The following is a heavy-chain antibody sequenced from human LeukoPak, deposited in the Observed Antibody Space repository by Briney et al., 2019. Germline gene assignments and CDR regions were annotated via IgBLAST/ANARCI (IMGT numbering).Heavy chain of an antibody. J-gene: IGHJ6*02. Sequence: ASVKVSCKASGYTFTDFYMHWVRQAPGQGLEWMGRISPKSGGTNYAQRFQGRVTMTRDTSINTVSMELSSLTSDDTAAYYCARVNCGGGSCYFAGDGLNVWGQGTTVIVSS. CDR2: ISPKSGGT. D-gene: IGHD2-15*01. CDR3: ARVNCGGGSCYFAGDGLNV. CDR1: GYTFTDFY. V-gene: IGHV1-2*06.